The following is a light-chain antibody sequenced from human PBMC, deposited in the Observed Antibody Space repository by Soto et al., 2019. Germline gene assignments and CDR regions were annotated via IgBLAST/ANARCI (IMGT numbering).Light chain of an antibody. CDR1: SGHSSYA. CDR3: QTWGTGPVV. Sequence: QPVLTQSPSASASLGASVKLTCTLSSGHSSYAIAWHQQQPEKGPRYLMKLNSDGSHSKGDGIPDRFSGSSSGAERYLTISSRQSEDEADYYCQTWGTGPVVFGGGTKVTVL. V-gene: IGLV4-69*01. J-gene: IGLJ2*01. CDR2: LNSDGSH.